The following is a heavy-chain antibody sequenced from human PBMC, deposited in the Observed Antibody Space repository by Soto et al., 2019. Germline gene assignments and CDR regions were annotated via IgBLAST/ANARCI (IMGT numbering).Heavy chain of an antibody. CDR3: SRLNDYVEYFQH. Sequence: QLQLQESGPGLVMPSETLSLNCSVSGGSIRSSPYYWGWIRQPPGKGLEYIGSIFHSGSTYYNPSLQNRVTISVDTSKNKFSLQLNSVTTADTAVYYCSRLNDYVEYFQHWGQGALVTVSS. V-gene: IGHV4-39*01. J-gene: IGHJ1*01. D-gene: IGHD4-17*01. CDR2: IFHSGST. CDR1: GGSIRSSPYY.